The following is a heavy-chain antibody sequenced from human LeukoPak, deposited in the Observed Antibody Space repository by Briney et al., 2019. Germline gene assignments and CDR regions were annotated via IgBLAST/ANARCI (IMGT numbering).Heavy chain of an antibody. V-gene: IGHV3-7*01. CDR1: GFTFSSYW. Sequence: GGSLRLSCAASGFTFSSYWMSWVRQAPGKGLEWVANIKQDGSEKYYVDSVKGRFTISRDNAKNSLYLQMNSLRAEDTAVYYCARGNIAVAVPSKPDYGGQGTLVTVSS. D-gene: IGHD6-19*01. CDR3: ARGNIAVAVPSKPDY. J-gene: IGHJ4*02. CDR2: IKQDGSEK.